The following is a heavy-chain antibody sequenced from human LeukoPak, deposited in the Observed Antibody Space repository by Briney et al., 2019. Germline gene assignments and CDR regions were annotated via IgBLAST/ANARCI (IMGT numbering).Heavy chain of an antibody. V-gene: IGHV3-64D*06. D-gene: IGHD6-19*01. CDR2: ISSDGVSK. CDR3: VQEGSGWYAS. Sequence: GGSLRLSCSASGFTFSSSPTHWVRQAPGKGLEYVSAISSDGVSKYYGDSMKGRFTISRDNSKNILYLHMSSLRAEDTAVYYCVQEGSGWYASWGQGTLVTVSS. CDR1: GFTFSSSP. J-gene: IGHJ4*02.